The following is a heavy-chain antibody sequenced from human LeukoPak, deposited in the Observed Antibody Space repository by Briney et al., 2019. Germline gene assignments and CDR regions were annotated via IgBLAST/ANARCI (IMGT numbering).Heavy chain of an antibody. Sequence: GASVKVSCKASGYTFTSYGISWVRQAPGQGLEWMGWISAYNGNTNYAQKLQGRVTMTTDTSTSTAYMELRSLRSDDTAVYYCARDEGPSGDPPRNPFDYWGQGTLVTVSS. CDR3: ARDEGPSGDPPRNPFDY. D-gene: IGHD3-10*01. CDR1: GYTFTSYG. CDR2: ISAYNGNT. J-gene: IGHJ4*02. V-gene: IGHV1-18*01.